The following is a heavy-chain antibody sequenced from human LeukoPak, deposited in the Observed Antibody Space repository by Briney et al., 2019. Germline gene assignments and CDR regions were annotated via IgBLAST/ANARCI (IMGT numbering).Heavy chain of an antibody. CDR2: IYYSGST. Sequence: PSETLSLTCTVSGGSISSGDYYWSWIRQPPGKGLEWIGYIYYSGSTYYNPSLKSRVTISVDTSKNQFSLKLGSVTAADTAVYYCARVPHGERRRYFDYWGQGTLVTVSS. CDR1: GGSISSGDYY. V-gene: IGHV4-30-4*01. D-gene: IGHD4-17*01. CDR3: ARVPHGERRRYFDY. J-gene: IGHJ4*02.